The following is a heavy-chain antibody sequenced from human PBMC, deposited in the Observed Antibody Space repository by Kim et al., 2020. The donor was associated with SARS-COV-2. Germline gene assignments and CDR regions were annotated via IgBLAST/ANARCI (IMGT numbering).Heavy chain of an antibody. CDR3: ARDRRGYYDSSGYPKLYNWFDP. D-gene: IGHD3-22*01. CDR2: IYYSGST. CDR1: GGSISSSSYY. Sequence: SETLSLTCTVSGGSISSSSYYWGWIRQPPGKGLEWIGSIYYSGSTYYNPSLKSRVTISVDTSKNQFSLKLSSVTAADTAVYYYARDRRGYYDSSGYPKLYNWFDPWGQGTLVTVSS. V-gene: IGHV4-39*07. J-gene: IGHJ5*02.